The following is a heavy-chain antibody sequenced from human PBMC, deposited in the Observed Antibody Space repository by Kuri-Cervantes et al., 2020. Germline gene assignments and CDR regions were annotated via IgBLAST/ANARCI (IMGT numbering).Heavy chain of an antibody. Sequence: SVKVSCKASGGTFSSYAISWVRQAPGQGLEWVGGIIPIFGTANYAQKFQGRVTITADESTSTAYMELSSLRSEDTAVYYRARGLDSIAARPGDYYYYYYMDVWGKGTTVTVSS. D-gene: IGHD6-6*01. CDR3: ARGLDSIAARPGDYYYYYYMDV. V-gene: IGHV1-69*13. J-gene: IGHJ6*03. CDR2: IIPIFGTA. CDR1: GGTFSSYA.